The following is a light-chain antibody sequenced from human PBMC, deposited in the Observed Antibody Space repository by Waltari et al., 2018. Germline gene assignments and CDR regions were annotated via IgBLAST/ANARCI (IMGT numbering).Light chain of an antibody. CDR3: QQANSFPIT. V-gene: IGKV1-12*01. Sequence: DIQMTQSPSPVSASVGDRVTIPRRESQGVINWLAWYQQKPGKAPKLLIYAASSLQSGVPSRFSGSGSGTDFTLTISSLQPEDFATYYCQQANSFPITFGQGTRLEIK. J-gene: IGKJ5*01. CDR2: AAS. CDR1: QGVINW.